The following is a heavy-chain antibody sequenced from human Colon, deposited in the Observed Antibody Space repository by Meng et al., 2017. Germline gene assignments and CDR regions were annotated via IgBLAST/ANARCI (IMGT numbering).Heavy chain of an antibody. CDR2: FYFSGNT. Sequence: LPESGPGLVKPSQTLSLTCTVSGDSISSGNHYWSWSRQHPGKGLEWIGYFYFSGNTYYNPSLKSRVTISVDTSKNQFSLNLRSVTAADTAVYYCARYYYDSSGVTYFDPWGQGTLVTVSS. CDR1: GDSISSGNHY. V-gene: IGHV4-31*03. CDR3: ARYYYDSSGVTYFDP. J-gene: IGHJ5*02. D-gene: IGHD3-22*01.